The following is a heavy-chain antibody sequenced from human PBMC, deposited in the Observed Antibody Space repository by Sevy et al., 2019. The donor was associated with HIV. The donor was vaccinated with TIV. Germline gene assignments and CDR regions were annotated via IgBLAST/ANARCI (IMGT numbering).Heavy chain of an antibody. D-gene: IGHD3-3*01. J-gene: IGHJ4*02. V-gene: IGHV3-30-3*01. CDR1: GFTFSSYA. CDR2: ISYDGSNK. Sequence: GGSLRLSCAASGFTFSSYAMHWVRQAPGKGLEWVAVISYDGSNKYYADSVKGRFTISRDNSQNTLYLQMNSLRAEDTAVYYCARELRFLEWLSFVFDYWGQGTLVTVSS. CDR3: ARELRFLEWLSFVFDY.